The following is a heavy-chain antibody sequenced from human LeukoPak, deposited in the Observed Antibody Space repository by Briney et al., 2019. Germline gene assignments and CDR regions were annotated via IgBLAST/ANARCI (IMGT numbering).Heavy chain of an antibody. CDR3: ARAPFEYCSGDICYSRHTFDY. V-gene: IGHV4-4*07. CDR1: GGSISSYY. Sequence: SETLSLTXTVSGGSISSYYWSWIRQPAGKGLEWIGRIYTSGSTDYNPSLKSRVTMSVATSKNQFSLRLSSVTAADTAVYYCARAPFEYCSGDICYSRHTFDYWGPGTLVIVSS. CDR2: IYTSGST. D-gene: IGHD2-15*01. J-gene: IGHJ4*02.